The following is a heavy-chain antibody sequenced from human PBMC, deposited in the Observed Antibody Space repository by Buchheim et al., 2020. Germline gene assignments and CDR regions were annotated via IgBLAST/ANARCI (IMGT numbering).Heavy chain of an antibody. D-gene: IGHD2-15*01. CDR2: IYYSGST. CDR1: GGSISSGDYY. J-gene: IGHJ4*02. CDR3: ARGFRGYCSGTSCYYFDY. V-gene: IGHV4-30-4*01. Sequence: QVQLQESGPGLVKPSQTLSLTCTVSGGSISSGDYYWSWIRQPPGKGLEWIGYIYYSGSTYYNPSLKSRVTISVDTSKNPFSLKLGYVTAADTAVYYCARGFRGYCSGTSCYYFDYWGQGTL.